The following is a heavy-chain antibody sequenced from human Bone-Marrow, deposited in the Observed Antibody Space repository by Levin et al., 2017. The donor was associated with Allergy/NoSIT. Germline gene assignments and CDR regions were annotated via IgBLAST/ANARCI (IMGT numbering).Heavy chain of an antibody. J-gene: IGHJ3*02. CDR3: AKIRITMIVVADAFDI. CDR1: GFTFSSYA. CDR2: ISGIGGST. Sequence: GESLKISCAASGFTFSSYAMSWVRQAPGKGLEWVSAISGIGGSTYYADSVKGRFTISRDNSKNTLYLQMNSLRAEDTAVYYCAKIRITMIVVADAFDIWGQGTMVTVSS. V-gene: IGHV3-23*01. D-gene: IGHD3-22*01.